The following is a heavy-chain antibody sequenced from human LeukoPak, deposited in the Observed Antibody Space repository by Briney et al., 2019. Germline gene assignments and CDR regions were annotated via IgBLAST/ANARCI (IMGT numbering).Heavy chain of an antibody. CDR1: GGSFSGYY. Sequence: SETLSLTCAVYGGSFSGYYWSWIRQPPGKGLEWIGEINHSGSTNYNPPLKSRVTISVDTSKNQFSLKLSSVTAADTAVYYCARGPRTTRTGDHYYHYYMDVWGKGTTVTVSS. D-gene: IGHD1/OR15-1a*01. CDR2: INHSGST. V-gene: IGHV4-34*01. CDR3: ARGPRTTRTGDHYYHYYMDV. J-gene: IGHJ6*03.